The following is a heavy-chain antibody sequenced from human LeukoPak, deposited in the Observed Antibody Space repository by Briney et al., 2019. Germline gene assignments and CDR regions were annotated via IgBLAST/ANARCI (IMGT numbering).Heavy chain of an antibody. D-gene: IGHD3/OR15-3a*01. CDR1: GGSFSGYY. V-gene: IGHV4-34*01. CDR3: ARDGQSWFDP. J-gene: IGHJ5*02. Sequence: KASETLSLTCAVYGGSFSGYYWSWIRQPPGKGLEWIGEINHSGSTNYNPSLKSRVTISVDTSKNQFSLKLSSVTAADTAVYYCARDGQSWFDPWGQGTLVTVSS. CDR2: INHSGST.